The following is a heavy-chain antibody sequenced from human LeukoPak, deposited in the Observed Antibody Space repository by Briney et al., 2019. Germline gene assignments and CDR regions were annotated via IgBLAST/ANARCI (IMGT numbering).Heavy chain of an antibody. CDR1: GYTFTSYG. D-gene: IGHD2-15*01. CDR2: ISAYNGNT. J-gene: IGHJ4*02. CDR3: ARDRYCSGGSCLGFFDH. V-gene: IGHV1-18*01. Sequence: ASVKVSCKASGYTFTSYGISWVRQAPGQGLEWMGWISAYNGNTNYAQKLQGRVTMTTDTPTSTAYMELRSLRSDDTAVYYCARDRYCSGGSCLGFFDHWGQGTLVTVSS.